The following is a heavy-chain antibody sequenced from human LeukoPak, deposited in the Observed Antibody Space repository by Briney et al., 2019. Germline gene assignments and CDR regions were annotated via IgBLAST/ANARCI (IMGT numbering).Heavy chain of an antibody. CDR3: AKDRSSGWYVTSFLDY. CDR1: GFTFSSYA. J-gene: IGHJ4*02. Sequence: GGSLRLSCAASGFTFSSYAMSWVRQAPGKGLEWVSAISGSGGSTYYADSVKGRFTISRDNSKNTLYLQMNSLRAEDTAVYYCAKDRSSGWYVTSFLDYWGQGTLVTVSS. CDR2: ISGSGGST. V-gene: IGHV3-23*01. D-gene: IGHD6-19*01.